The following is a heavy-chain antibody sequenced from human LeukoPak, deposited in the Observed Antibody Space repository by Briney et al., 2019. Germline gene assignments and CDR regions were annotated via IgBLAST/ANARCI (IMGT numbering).Heavy chain of an antibody. D-gene: IGHD1-26*01. CDR1: GVTFSTYS. V-gene: IGHV3-21*01. Sequence: GGSLRLSCAASGVTFSTYSMNWVRQAPRKGLECGSSISSSSSYIYYADSVKGRFTISRDNAKNSLYLQMNSLRAEDTAVYYCARDQPPSYSGSYYGFDYWGQGTLVTVSS. J-gene: IGHJ4*02. CDR3: ARDQPPSYSGSYYGFDY. CDR2: ISSSSSYI.